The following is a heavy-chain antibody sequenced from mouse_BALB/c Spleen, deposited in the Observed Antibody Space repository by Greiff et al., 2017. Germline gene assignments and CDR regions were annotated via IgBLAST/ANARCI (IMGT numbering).Heavy chain of an antibody. Sequence: EVQLQQSGAELVRPGALVKLSCKASGFNIKDYYMHWVKQRPEQGLEWIGWIDPENGNTIYDPKFQGKASITADTSSNTAYLQLSSLTSEDTAVYYCTTVVATRYFDVWGAGTTVTVSS. V-gene: IGHV14-1*02. D-gene: IGHD1-1*01. J-gene: IGHJ1*01. CDR3: TTVVATRYFDV. CDR2: IDPENGNT. CDR1: GFNIKDYY.